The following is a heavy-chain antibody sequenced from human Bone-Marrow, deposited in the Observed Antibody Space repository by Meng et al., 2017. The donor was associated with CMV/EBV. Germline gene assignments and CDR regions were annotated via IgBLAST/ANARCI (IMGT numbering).Heavy chain of an antibody. Sequence: SLTCTVSGGSISSYYWSWIRQPPGKGLEWIGYIYYSGSTNYNPSLKSRVTISVDTSKNQFSLKLSSVTAADTAVYYCARLQYGDYDYWGQGTLVTVSS. J-gene: IGHJ4*02. CDR1: GGSISSYY. D-gene: IGHD4-17*01. CDR3: ARLQYGDYDY. CDR2: IYYSGST. V-gene: IGHV4-59*01.